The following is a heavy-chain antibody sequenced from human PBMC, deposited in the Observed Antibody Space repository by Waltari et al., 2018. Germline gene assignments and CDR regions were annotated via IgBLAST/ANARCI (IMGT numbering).Heavy chain of an antibody. D-gene: IGHD3-9*01. CDR3: ARLSYHIVTGYGWFDP. V-gene: IGHV4-39*01. J-gene: IGHJ5*02. Sequence: QLQLQESGPGLVKPSETLSLTCTVSGGSISSESYYWGWIRQPPGKGLECLGVISYSGSTYYNPSLKSRVTISVDTSKNQFSLKLSSVTAADTAVYYCARLSYHIVTGYGWFDPWGLGTLVTVSS. CDR1: GGSISSESYY. CDR2: ISYSGST.